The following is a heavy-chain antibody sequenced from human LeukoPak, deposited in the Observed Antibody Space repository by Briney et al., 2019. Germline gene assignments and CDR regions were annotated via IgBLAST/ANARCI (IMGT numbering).Heavy chain of an antibody. V-gene: IGHV4-39*07. J-gene: IGHJ3*02. D-gene: IGHD1-1*01. CDR1: GGSISSGTYY. CDR2: IYSSGST. CDR3: AREGTESQTVAFDI. Sequence: SETLSLTCTVSGGSISSGTYYWGWIRQPPGKGLEWIGSIYSSGSTYYNPSLKSRVTISVDTSKNQFSLKLTSVTAADTAVYYCAREGTESQTVAFDIWGQGTMVTVSS.